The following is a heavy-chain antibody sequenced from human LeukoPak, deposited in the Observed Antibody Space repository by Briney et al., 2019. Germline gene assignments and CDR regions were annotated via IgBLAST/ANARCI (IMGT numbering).Heavy chain of an antibody. CDR1: GYTFTGYY. Sequence: ASVKVSCKASGYTFTGYYMHWVRQAPGQGLEWMGWINPNSGGTNYAQKFQGRVTMTRDTSISTAYMELSRLRSDDTAVYYCARVRRDTAMANSDAFDIWGQGTMVTVSS. CDR3: ARVRRDTAMANSDAFDI. V-gene: IGHV1-2*02. J-gene: IGHJ3*02. CDR2: INPNSGGT. D-gene: IGHD5-18*01.